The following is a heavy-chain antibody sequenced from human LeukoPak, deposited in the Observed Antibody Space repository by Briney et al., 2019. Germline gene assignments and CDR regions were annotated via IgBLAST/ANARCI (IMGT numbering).Heavy chain of an antibody. CDR1: GGSISSSSYY. V-gene: IGHV3-23*01. CDR3: AKNGPLDWLSGGGYYFDY. Sequence: PSETLSLTCTVSGGSISSSSYYWGWIRQAPGKGLEWVSAISGSGASTYYADSVKGRFTISRDNSKNTLYLQMNSLRAEDTAVYYCAKNGPLDWLSGGGYYFDYWGQGTLVTVSS. D-gene: IGHD3-9*01. CDR2: ISGSGAST. J-gene: IGHJ4*02.